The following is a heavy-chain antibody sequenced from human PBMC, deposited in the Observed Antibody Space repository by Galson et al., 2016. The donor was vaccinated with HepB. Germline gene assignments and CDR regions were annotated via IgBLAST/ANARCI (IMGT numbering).Heavy chain of an antibody. CDR2: FTSSGGRT. CDR3: AKAQGSVWPAFDF. J-gene: IGHJ4*02. Sequence: SLRLSCAASGFTFNNSAMSWVRQAPGKGLEWVSAFTSSGGRTYYAAPVKGRFTISRDTSKNTLYLQMTSLRAEDTAVYYCAKAQGSVWPAFDFWGQGTLVAVSS. D-gene: IGHD6-19*01. V-gene: IGHV3-23*01. CDR1: GFTFNNSA.